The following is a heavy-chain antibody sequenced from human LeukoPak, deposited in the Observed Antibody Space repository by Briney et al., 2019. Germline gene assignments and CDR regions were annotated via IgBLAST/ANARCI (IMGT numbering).Heavy chain of an antibody. CDR3: ASGQGYFDY. D-gene: IGHD3/OR15-3a*01. CDR2: IYYSGST. J-gene: IGHJ4*02. Sequence: SETLSLTCTVSGGSFSSSSYYWGWIRQPPGKGLEWIGSIYYSGSTYYNPSLKSRVTISVDTSKNQFSLKLSSVTAAGTAVYYCASGQGYFDYWGQGTLVTVSS. CDR1: GGSFSSSSYY. V-gene: IGHV4-39*01.